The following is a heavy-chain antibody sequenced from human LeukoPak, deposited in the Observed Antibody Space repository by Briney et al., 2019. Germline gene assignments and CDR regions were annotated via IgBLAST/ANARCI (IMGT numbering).Heavy chain of an antibody. CDR2: INHSGST. Sequence: PSETLSLTCAVSGDSISSSNWWSWVRQPPGKGLEWIGEINHSGSTNYNPSLKSRVTISVDTSKNQFSLKLSSVTAADTAVYYCARGPDRDYYYMDVWGKGTTVTVSS. D-gene: IGHD1-14*01. CDR1: GDSISSSNW. V-gene: IGHV4-4*02. J-gene: IGHJ6*03. CDR3: ARGPDRDYYYMDV.